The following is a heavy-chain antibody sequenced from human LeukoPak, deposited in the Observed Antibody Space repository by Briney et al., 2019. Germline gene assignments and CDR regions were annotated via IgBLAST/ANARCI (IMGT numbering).Heavy chain of an antibody. CDR3: ARGRTVTGLFDY. Sequence: GGSLRLSCAASGFTFSTYAMHWVRQAPGKGLEYVSAISSNGGSTYYANSVKGRFTISRDNSKNTLYLQMGSLRAEDMAVYYCARGRTVTGLFDYWGQGTLVTVSS. CDR2: ISSNGGST. D-gene: IGHD4-17*01. J-gene: IGHJ4*02. V-gene: IGHV3-64*01. CDR1: GFTFSTYA.